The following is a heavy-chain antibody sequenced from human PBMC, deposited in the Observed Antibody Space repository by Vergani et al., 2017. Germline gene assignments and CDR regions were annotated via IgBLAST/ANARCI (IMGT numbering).Heavy chain of an antibody. V-gene: IGHV4-59*01. D-gene: IGHD2-2*02. Sequence: QVQLQESGPGLVKPSETLSLTCTVSGGSISSYYWSWIRQPPGKGLEWIGYIYYSGSTNYNPSLKSRVTISVDTSKNQFSLKLSSVTAADTAVYYCARGCSSTSCYISPYYMDVWGKGTTVTVSS. J-gene: IGHJ6*03. CDR3: ARGCSSTSCYISPYYMDV. CDR2: IYYSGST. CDR1: GGSISSYY.